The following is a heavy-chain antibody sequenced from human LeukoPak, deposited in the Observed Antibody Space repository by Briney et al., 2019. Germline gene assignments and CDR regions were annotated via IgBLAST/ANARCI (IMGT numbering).Heavy chain of an antibody. Sequence: GGSLRLSCAASKFTFSTYWMHWVRQAPGKGLVWVSRIISDGSTTSYADSVKGRFTISRDNAKNTLYLQMNSLRAEDTAVYYCAREDVDIAVAASGAFDIWGQGTMVTVSS. CDR1: KFTFSTYW. J-gene: IGHJ3*02. CDR2: IISDGSTT. D-gene: IGHD6-19*01. CDR3: AREDVDIAVAASGAFDI. V-gene: IGHV3-74*01.